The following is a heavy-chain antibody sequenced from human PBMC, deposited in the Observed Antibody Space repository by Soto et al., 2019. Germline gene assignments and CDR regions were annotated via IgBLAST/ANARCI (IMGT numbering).Heavy chain of an antibody. CDR1: GGSISSGGYY. D-gene: IGHD3-22*01. Sequence: NPSETLSLTCTVSGGSISSGGYYWSWVRQHPGKGLEWIGYIYYGGSTYYNPSLKSRVTISVDTSKNQFSLKLSSVTAADTAVYYCASLSAGYYYDSSGYYFDYWGQGTLVTVSS. CDR3: ASLSAGYYYDSSGYYFDY. V-gene: IGHV4-31*03. J-gene: IGHJ4*02. CDR2: IYYGGST.